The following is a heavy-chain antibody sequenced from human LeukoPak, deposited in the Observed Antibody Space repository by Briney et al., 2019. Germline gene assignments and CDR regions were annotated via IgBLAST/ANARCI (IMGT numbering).Heavy chain of an antibody. CDR3: ARASPSYDSRLGDY. D-gene: IGHD3-22*01. Sequence: ASVKVSCKASGYTFTNYGISWVRQAPGQGLEWMGWISTYTGNTNYAQKLQGSVTMTTDTATSTAYMEARSLTSDDTAVYYCARASPSYDSRLGDYWGQGTLVTVYS. V-gene: IGHV1-18*04. J-gene: IGHJ4*02. CDR1: GYTFTNYG. CDR2: ISTYTGNT.